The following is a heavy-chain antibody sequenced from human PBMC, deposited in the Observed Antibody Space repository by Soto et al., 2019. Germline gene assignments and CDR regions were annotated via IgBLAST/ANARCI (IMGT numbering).Heavy chain of an antibody. CDR3: ARHAYDFWSGHPNPRYYYGMDV. Sequence: PGESLKLSCTGSGCSFRSYWIGWVRQMPGKGLEWMGIIYPGDSNTRYSPSLQGQVTISVDKSISTAYLQWSSLKATDTAMYYCARHAYDFWSGHPNPRYYYGMDVWGQGTTVTVSS. J-gene: IGHJ6*02. CDR2: IYPGDSNT. D-gene: IGHD3-3*01. CDR1: GCSFRSYW. V-gene: IGHV5-51*01.